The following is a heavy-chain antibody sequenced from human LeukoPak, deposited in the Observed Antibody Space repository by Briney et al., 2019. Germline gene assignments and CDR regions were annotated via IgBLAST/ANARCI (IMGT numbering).Heavy chain of an antibody. CDR2: ISGSGGST. CDR1: GFTFSSYA. Sequence: GGSLRLSCAASGFTFSSYAMSWVRQAPGKGLEWVSAISGSGGSTYYADSVKGRFTISRDNAKNSLYLQMNSLRAEDTAVYYCARAPRFVLRYIVTGEPNIDYWGQGTLVTVSS. J-gene: IGHJ4*02. D-gene: IGHD3-9*01. V-gene: IGHV3-23*01. CDR3: ARAPRFVLRYIVTGEPNIDY.